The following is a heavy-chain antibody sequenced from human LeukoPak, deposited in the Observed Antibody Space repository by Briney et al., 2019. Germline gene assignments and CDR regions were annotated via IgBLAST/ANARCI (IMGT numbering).Heavy chain of an antibody. J-gene: IGHJ4*02. CDR1: GGSFSGYY. CDR3: ASADILTGSVAY. Sequence: SETLSLTCAVYGGSFSGYYWSWIRQPPGKGLEWIGEINHSGSTNYNPSLKSRVTISVDTSKNQFSLKLSSVTAADTAVYYCASADILTGSVAYWGQGTLVTVSS. D-gene: IGHD3-9*01. CDR2: INHSGST. V-gene: IGHV4-34*01.